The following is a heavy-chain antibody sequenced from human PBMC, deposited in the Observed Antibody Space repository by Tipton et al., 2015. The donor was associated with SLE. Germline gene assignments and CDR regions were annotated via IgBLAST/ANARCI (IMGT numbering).Heavy chain of an antibody. D-gene: IGHD4-11*01. V-gene: IGHV3-33*08. Sequence: SLRLSCAASGFNFNSYGMHWVRQAPGKGLEWVAVIWFDGSNKYYVDSVKGRFTISRDNSKNTLFLQMNSLRAEGTAVYYCARGRYSNYYFDYWGQGTLVTVSS. CDR2: IWFDGSNK. CDR3: ARGRYSNYYFDY. CDR1: GFNFNSYG. J-gene: IGHJ4*02.